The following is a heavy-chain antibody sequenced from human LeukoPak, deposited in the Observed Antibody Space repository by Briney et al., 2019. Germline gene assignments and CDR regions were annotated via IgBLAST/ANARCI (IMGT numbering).Heavy chain of an antibody. J-gene: IGHJ4*02. CDR2: TSYNGKT. Sequence: GASVNVSCKASGYTFSNYGISWVRQAPGLGLEWVGWTSYNGKTNHAQKFQDRVTITTDESTTTAYMELRSLESDDTAVYYCARHSGSGWQALGYWGQGTLVTVSS. CDR1: GYTFSNYG. V-gene: IGHV1-18*04. CDR3: ARHSGSGWQALGY. D-gene: IGHD6-19*01.